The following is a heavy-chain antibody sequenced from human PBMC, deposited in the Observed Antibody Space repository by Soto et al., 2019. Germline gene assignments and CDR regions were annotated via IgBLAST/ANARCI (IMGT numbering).Heavy chain of an antibody. CDR2: IYSGDSDT. CDR1: GYSLTSYW. CDR3: ARQLTGNHQIDY. D-gene: IGHD7-27*01. Sequence: GESLTISCKGSGYSLTSYWIGRGRPMPGKGLEWMGIIYSGDSDTRYSPSFQGQVPIPPDKSISPAYLQWISQKASDTAMYYCARQLTGNHQIDYWGQGTLVTVSS. V-gene: IGHV5-51*01. J-gene: IGHJ4*02.